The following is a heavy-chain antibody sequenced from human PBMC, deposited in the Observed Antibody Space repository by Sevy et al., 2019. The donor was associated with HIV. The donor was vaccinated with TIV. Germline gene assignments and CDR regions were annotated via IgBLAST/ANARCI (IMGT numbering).Heavy chain of an antibody. CDR1: GFTFSNYG. CDR2: TSYDGHNN. V-gene: IGHV3-30*18. CDR3: AKDLLQLTIKELAQDYYYGMDV. D-gene: IGHD1-26*01. J-gene: IGHJ6*02. Sequence: GGSLRLSCAASGFTFSNYGIHWVRQAPGKGLEWVAITSYDGHNNYYEDSVKGRFTISRENSKNTLYLQMNSLRAEDTAVYYCAKDLLQLTIKELAQDYYYGMDVWGQGTTVTVSS.